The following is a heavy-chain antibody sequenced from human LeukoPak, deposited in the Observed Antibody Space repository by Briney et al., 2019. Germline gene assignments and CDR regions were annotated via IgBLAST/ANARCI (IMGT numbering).Heavy chain of an antibody. V-gene: IGHV3-33*01. CDR2: IWYDGSNK. CDR3: AREGYSYGLDY. D-gene: IGHD5-18*01. CDR1: GFTFSSYG. J-gene: IGHJ4*02. Sequence: GGSLRLSCAASGFTFSSYGMHWVRQAPGKGLEWVAVIWYDGSNKYYADSVKGRFTISRDNSKNTLYLQMNSLRAEDTAVYYCAREGYSYGLDYWGQGTLVTVSS.